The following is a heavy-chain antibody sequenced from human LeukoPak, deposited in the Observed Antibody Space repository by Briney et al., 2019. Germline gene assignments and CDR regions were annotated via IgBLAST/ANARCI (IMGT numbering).Heavy chain of an antibody. CDR1: GGSFSGYY. CDR2: INHSGST. Sequence: PSETLSLTCAVYGGSFSGYYWSWIRQPPGKGLEWIGEINHSGSTDYNPSLKSRVTISVDTSKNQFSLKLSSVTAADTAVYYCARVGKQWLVGGVPDYWGQGTLVTVSS. V-gene: IGHV4-34*01. CDR3: ARVGKQWLVGGVPDY. D-gene: IGHD6-19*01. J-gene: IGHJ4*02.